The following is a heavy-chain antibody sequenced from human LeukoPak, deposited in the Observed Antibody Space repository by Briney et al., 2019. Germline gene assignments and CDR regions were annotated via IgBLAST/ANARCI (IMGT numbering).Heavy chain of an antibody. CDR3: ARVRYDFWSGYPIDYYFDY. Sequence: PGGSLRLSCEGSAFIFSGHWMNWVRQTPGKGLEWVASIKEDGSERQYVDSVKGRFSISRDNTKGSLFLQLNSLRAEDTAVYYCARVRYDFWSGYPIDYYFDYWGQGTLVTVSS. CDR2: IKEDGSER. D-gene: IGHD3-3*01. J-gene: IGHJ4*02. V-gene: IGHV3-7*03. CDR1: AFIFSGHW.